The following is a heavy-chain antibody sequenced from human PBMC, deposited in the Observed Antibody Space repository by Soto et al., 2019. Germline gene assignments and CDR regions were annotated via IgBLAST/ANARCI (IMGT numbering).Heavy chain of an antibody. Sequence: QVQLMQSGAEVKKPGASVKVSCKTSGYTFTSYGVSWVRKAPGQGLEWMGWISGYNGKTYYAQKVQGRATMTTDTSTTTAHMELRSLRSDDTAVYFCVRDSGIEAATVFDYWGRGTLVTVSS. V-gene: IGHV1-18*01. CDR3: VRDSGIEAATVFDY. CDR2: ISGYNGKT. J-gene: IGHJ4*02. D-gene: IGHD3-10*01. CDR1: GYTFTSYG.